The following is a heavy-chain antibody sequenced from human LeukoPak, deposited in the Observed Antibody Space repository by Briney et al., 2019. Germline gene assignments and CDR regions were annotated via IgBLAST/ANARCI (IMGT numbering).Heavy chain of an antibody. CDR2: ISGSGGST. J-gene: IGHJ4*02. CDR1: GFTFSSYA. D-gene: IGHD1-26*01. V-gene: IGHV3-23*01. CDR3: ARGSYYDVESDY. Sequence: GGSLRLSCAASGFTFSSYAMSWVRQAPGKGLEWVSAISGSGGSTHYADSVKGRFTISRDNSKNTLYLQMNSLRAEDTAVYYCARGSYYDVESDYWGQGTLVTVSS.